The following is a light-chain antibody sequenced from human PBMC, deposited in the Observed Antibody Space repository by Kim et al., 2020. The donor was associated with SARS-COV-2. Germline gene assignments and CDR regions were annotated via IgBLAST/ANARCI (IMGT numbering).Light chain of an antibody. CDR3: GTWDFSLSAVV. CDR2: DNN. J-gene: IGLJ2*01. CDR1: SSNIGKNY. V-gene: IGLV1-51*01. Sequence: QSVLTQPPSVSAAPGQKVTISCSGSSSNIGKNYVSWYQQFPGTAPKLLIFDNNQRPSGIPDRFSGSKSGTSATLGITGLQTGDEADYYCGTWDFSLSAVVFGGGTKLTVL.